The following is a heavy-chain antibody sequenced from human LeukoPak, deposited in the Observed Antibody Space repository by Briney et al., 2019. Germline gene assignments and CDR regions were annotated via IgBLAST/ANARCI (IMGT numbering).Heavy chain of an antibody. CDR3: AKGMLATFDY. CDR2: IRYDGSNK. D-gene: IGHD5-24*01. J-gene: IGHJ4*02. V-gene: IGHV3-30*02. Sequence: SGGSLRLSCAASGFTFSSYGMHWVRQAPGKGLEWVAFIRYDGSNKYYADPVKGRFTISRDNSKNTLYLQMNSLRAEDTAVYYCAKGMLATFDYWGQGSLVTVSS. CDR1: GFTFSSYG.